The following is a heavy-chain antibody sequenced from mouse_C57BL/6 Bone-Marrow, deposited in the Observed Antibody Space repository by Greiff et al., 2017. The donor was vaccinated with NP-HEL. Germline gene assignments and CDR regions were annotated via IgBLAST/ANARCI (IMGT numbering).Heavy chain of an antibody. J-gene: IGHJ4*01. V-gene: IGHV5-12*01. D-gene: IGHD1-1*01. CDR2: ISNGGGST. CDR1: GFTFSDYY. CDR3: ARQGVTTVVKDYAMDY. Sequence: EVMLVESGGGLVQPGGSLKLSCAASGFTFSDYYMYWVRQTPEQRLEWVAYISNGGGSTYYPDTVKGRFTISRDTAKNTLYLQMSRLKSEDTAMYYCARQGVTTVVKDYAMDYWGQGTSVTVSS.